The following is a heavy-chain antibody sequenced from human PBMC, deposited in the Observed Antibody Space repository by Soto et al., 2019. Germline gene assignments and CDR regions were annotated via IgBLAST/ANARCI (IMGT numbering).Heavy chain of an antibody. V-gene: IGHV1-3*01. CDR1: GYTFTSYA. D-gene: IGHD1-26*01. Sequence: QVQLVQSGAEVKKPGASVKVSCKASGYTFTSYAMHWVRQAPGHRLEWMGWINAGNGNTKYSQKFQVRVTITRDTSASTAYMELSSLRAEDTAVYYCARDLGVGAASDYWGQGTLVTVSS. CDR3: ARDLGVGAASDY. J-gene: IGHJ4*02. CDR2: INAGNGNT.